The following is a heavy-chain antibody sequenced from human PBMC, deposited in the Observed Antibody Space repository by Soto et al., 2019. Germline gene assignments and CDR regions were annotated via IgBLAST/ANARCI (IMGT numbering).Heavy chain of an antibody. Sequence: QVQLQQWGAGLLKPSETLSLTCAVYGGSFSGYYWSWIRQPPGKGLEWIGEINHSGSTNYNPSLKSRVTISVDTSKNQFSLKLSSVTAADTAVYYCARGATRYCSGGSCYAPYSFDYWGQGTLVTVSS. CDR3: ARGATRYCSGGSCYAPYSFDY. CDR2: INHSGST. J-gene: IGHJ4*02. V-gene: IGHV4-34*01. D-gene: IGHD2-15*01. CDR1: GGSFSGYY.